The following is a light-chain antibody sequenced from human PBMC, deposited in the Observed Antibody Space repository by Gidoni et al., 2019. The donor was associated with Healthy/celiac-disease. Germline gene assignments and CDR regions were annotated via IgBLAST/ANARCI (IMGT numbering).Light chain of an antibody. CDR2: AAS. Sequence: DIQLTQSPSFLSASVGDRVTISCRASQGISSYLACYQQKPGKAPKLLIYAASTLQIGVPSRFSGSGSGTEFTLTISSLQPEDFATYYCQQLNSYPRTFGQXTKVEIK. CDR3: QQLNSYPRT. CDR1: QGISSY. V-gene: IGKV1-9*01. J-gene: IGKJ1*01.